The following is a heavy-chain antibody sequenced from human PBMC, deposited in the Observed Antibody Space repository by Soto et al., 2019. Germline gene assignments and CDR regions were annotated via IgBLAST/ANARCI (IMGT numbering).Heavy chain of an antibody. CDR2: IYTSGST. V-gene: IGHV4-4*07. Sequence: QVQLQESGPGLVKPSETLSLTCTVSGGSISSYYWSWIRQPAGKGLEWIGRIYTSGSTNYNPSLKSRVTMSVDTSKIQFSLKLSSVTAADSAVYYCARSSSSWYSYQFDDWGQGTLVTVSS. CDR3: ARSSSSWYSYQFDD. D-gene: IGHD6-13*01. J-gene: IGHJ4*02. CDR1: GGSISSYY.